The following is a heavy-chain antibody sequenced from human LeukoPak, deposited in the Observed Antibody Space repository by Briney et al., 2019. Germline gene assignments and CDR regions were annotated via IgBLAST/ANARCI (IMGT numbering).Heavy chain of an antibody. CDR3: AADRRVRGTTTRWFDP. V-gene: IGHV1-2*02. D-gene: IGHD3-10*01. CDR2: FNPNSGGT. J-gene: IGHJ5*02. CDR1: GYTFTFYY. Sequence: ASVTVSFTSSGYTFTFYYMHWVRHAPGQGLGWMGWFNPNSGGTNYAHEFQGRVTMTSDTTISTAYMEMSRLSAADTAVYYSAADRRVRGTTTRWFDPWGQGTLVTVSS.